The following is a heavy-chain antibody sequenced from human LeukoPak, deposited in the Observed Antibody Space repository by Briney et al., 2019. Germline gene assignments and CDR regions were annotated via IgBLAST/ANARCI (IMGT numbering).Heavy chain of an antibody. D-gene: IGHD3-16*01. V-gene: IGHV4-34*01. CDR3: ARALRLGYMDV. Sequence: LRLSCAASGFTFSDYYMSWIRQAPGKGLEWIGEINHSGSTNYNPSLKSRVTISVDTSKNQFSLKLSSVTAADTAVYYCARALRLGYMDVWGKGTTVTVSS. J-gene: IGHJ6*03. CDR2: INHSGST. CDR1: GFTFSDYY.